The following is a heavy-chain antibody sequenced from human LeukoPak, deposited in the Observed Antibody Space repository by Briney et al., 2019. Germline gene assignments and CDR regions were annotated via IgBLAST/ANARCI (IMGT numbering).Heavy chain of an antibody. D-gene: IGHD4-17*01. CDR2: INPNSGGT. Sequence: ASVKVSCKASGYTFTGYYMHWVRQAPGQGLEWMGWINPNSGGTNYTQKFQGRVTMTRDTSISTAYMELSRLRSDDTAVYYCRTDRYGDYGDYIDYWGQGTLVTVSS. J-gene: IGHJ4*02. CDR1: GYTFTGYY. V-gene: IGHV1-2*02. CDR3: RTDRYGDYGDYIDY.